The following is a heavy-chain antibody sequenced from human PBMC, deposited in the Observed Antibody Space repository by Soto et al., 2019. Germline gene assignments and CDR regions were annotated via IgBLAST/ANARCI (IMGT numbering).Heavy chain of an antibody. Sequence: ASVKVSCKASGYTFTSYGISWVRQAPGQGLEWMGWISAYNGNTNYAQKLQGRVTMTTDTSTSTAYMELRSLRSDDTAVYYCAREGDVIRYSGYDKVVRYMDVWGKGTTVTVSS. CDR2: ISAYNGNT. D-gene: IGHD5-12*01. J-gene: IGHJ6*03. V-gene: IGHV1-18*01. CDR3: AREGDVIRYSGYDKVVRYMDV. CDR1: GYTFTSYG.